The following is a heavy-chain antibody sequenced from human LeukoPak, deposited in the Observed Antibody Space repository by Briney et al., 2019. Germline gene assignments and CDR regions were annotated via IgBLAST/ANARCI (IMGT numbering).Heavy chain of an antibody. J-gene: IGHJ4*02. CDR3: ARSDGSWYDY. Sequence: SETLSLTCAVSGGSISSSHWWSWVRQPPGQGLEWIGEIYHTGSTNYNPSLKSRVTVSVDKSKNQFSLKLSSVTAADTAVYYCARSDGSWYDYWGQGTLVTVSS. V-gene: IGHV4-4*02. D-gene: IGHD6-13*01. CDR1: GGSISSSHW. CDR2: IYHTGST.